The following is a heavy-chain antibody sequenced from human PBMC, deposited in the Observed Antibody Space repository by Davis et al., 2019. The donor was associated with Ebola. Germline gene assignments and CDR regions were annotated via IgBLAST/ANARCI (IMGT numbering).Heavy chain of an antibody. CDR2: INPNSGGT. D-gene: IGHD4-11*01. CDR1: GYTFTGYY. J-gene: IGHJ6*02. V-gene: IGHV1-2*02. Sequence: ASVKVSCKASGYTFTGYYMHWVRQAPGQGLEWMGWINPNSGGTNYAQKFQGRVTMTRDTSISTAYMELSRLRSDDTAVHYCARGLTTAPHGYGMDVWGQGTTVTVSS. CDR3: ARGLTTAPHGYGMDV.